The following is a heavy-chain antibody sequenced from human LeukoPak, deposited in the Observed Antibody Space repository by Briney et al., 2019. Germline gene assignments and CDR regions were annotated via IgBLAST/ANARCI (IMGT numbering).Heavy chain of an antibody. Sequence: SETLSLTCTVSDDSFSTSTHYWDWIRQPPGKGLEWIGGVSYSGNTYFNPSLKTRVTISVDTSKNQFSLKLNSVTAADTAVYYCARRISSWYGADNSFFDSWGQGTLVTVSS. CDR1: DDSFSTSTHY. CDR3: ARRISSWYGADNSFFDS. D-gene: IGHD6-13*01. CDR2: VSYSGNT. J-gene: IGHJ4*02. V-gene: IGHV4-39*01.